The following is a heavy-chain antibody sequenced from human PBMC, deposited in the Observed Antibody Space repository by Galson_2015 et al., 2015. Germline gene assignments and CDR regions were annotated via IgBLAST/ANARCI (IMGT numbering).Heavy chain of an antibody. Sequence: SVKVSCKASGYTFTSYAMHWVRQAPGQRLEWMGWINAGNGNTKYSQKFQGRVTITRDTSASTAYMELSSLRSEDTAVYYCARDREVIWFGESTYNWFDPWGQGTLVTVSS. CDR1: GYTFTSYA. CDR2: INAGNGNT. D-gene: IGHD3-10*01. CDR3: ARDREVIWFGESTYNWFDP. V-gene: IGHV1-3*01. J-gene: IGHJ5*02.